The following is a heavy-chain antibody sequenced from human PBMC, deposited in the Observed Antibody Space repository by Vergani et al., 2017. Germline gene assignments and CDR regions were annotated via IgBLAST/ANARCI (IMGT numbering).Heavy chain of an antibody. V-gene: IGHV1-69*02. J-gene: IGHJ4*02. CDR3: ARVSPGDNSGWEPFDY. CDR2: IIPIIRLA. D-gene: IGHD6-19*01. Sequence: HVHLEQSGTEVKKPGSSVKVSCKVSGDIFNNYTVTWVRQAPGQGLEWMGRIIPIIRLASSAQKFQDRVKITGDTSTNTVYMEMNNLRSEDTAVYYCARVSPGDNSGWEPFDYWGQGTLVTVSS. CDR1: GDIFNNYT.